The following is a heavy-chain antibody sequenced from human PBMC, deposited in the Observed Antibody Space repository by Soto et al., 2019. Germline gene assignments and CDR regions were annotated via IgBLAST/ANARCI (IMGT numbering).Heavy chain of an antibody. Sequence: SETLSLTCTVSGGSVNTAPYHWSWIRQSPRNGLEWIGDIYYTGSTNYNPSFESRVAISLDTSNNQFSLRLTSLTAADTAVYFCARDHHSYYDTSGYYPYFDFWGQGTLVTVSS. CDR2: IYYTGST. CDR1: GGSVNTAPYH. CDR3: ARDHHSYYDTSGYYPYFDF. J-gene: IGHJ4*02. D-gene: IGHD3-22*01. V-gene: IGHV4-61*01.